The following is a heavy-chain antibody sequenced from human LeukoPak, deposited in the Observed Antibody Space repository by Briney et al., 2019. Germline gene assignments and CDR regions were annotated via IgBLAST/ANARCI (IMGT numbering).Heavy chain of an antibody. V-gene: IGHV1-69*04. Sequence: ASVTVSCKASGGTFSSYAISWVRQAPGQGLEWIGRIIPILGIANYAQKFQGRVTITADKSTSTAYMELSSLRSEDTAVYYCASSGWPSTNWFDPWGQGTLVTVSS. J-gene: IGHJ5*02. CDR3: ASSGWPSTNWFDP. CDR2: IIPILGIA. CDR1: GGTFSSYA. D-gene: IGHD6-19*01.